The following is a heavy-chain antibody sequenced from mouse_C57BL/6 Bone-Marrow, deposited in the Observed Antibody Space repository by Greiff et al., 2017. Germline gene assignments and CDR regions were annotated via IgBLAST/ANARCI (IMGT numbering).Heavy chain of an antibody. CDR2: IYPGSGST. V-gene: IGHV1-55*01. J-gene: IGHJ4*01. CDR3: ARGTTMVTTKGYYYAMDY. CDR1: GYTFTSYW. D-gene: IGHD2-2*01. Sequence: QVQLQQPGAELLKPGASVKMSCKASGYTFTSYWITWVKQRPGQGLEWIGDIYPGSGSTNYNEKFKSKATLTVDTSSSTAYMQLSSLTSEVSAVYYCARGTTMVTTKGYYYAMDYWGQGTSVTVSS.